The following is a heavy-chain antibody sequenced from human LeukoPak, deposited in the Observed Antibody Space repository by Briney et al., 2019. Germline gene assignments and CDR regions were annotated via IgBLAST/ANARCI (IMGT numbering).Heavy chain of an antibody. CDR3: ARDQGAGSGCPDY. CDR2: IWYDGSNK. V-gene: IGHV3-33*01. Sequence: GGSLRLSCAASGFTFSSYGMHWVRQAPGKGLEWVVVIWYDGSNKYYADSVKGRFTISRDNSKNTLYLQMNSLRAEDTAVYYCARDQGAGSGCPDYWGQGTLVTVSS. CDR1: GFTFSSYG. J-gene: IGHJ4*02. D-gene: IGHD6-19*01.